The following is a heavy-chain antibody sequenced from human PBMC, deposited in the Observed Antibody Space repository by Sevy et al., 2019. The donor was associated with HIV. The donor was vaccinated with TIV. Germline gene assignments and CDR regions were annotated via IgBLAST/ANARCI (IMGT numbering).Heavy chain of an antibody. Sequence: GGSLRLSCAASGFTFSDYAMHWVRQATGKGLEWVAVISYDGRNKYYADSVKGRFTVSRDNSKNRLDVILNSMRGEDTAVYFCASGASSTSPPLIVDSWGQGTLVTVSS. D-gene: IGHD6-6*01. CDR1: GFTFSDYA. J-gene: IGHJ4*02. V-gene: IGHV3-30-3*01. CDR2: ISYDGRNK. CDR3: ASGASSTSPPLIVDS.